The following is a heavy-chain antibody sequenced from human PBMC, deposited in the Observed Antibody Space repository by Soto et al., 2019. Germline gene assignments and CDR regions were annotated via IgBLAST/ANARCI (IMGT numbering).Heavy chain of an antibody. J-gene: IGHJ3*02. D-gene: IGHD3-16*01. V-gene: IGHV4-34*01. Sequence: SETLSLTCVVSGGSFSTYYYSWIRQSPGKGLECIGEINHNGNNNYSPSLKSRVTMSLDTSKNQFSLKLTSVTAADTAVYYCARGGSNDWQVAFDIWGQGTMVTVSS. CDR2: INHNGNN. CDR3: ARGGSNDWQVAFDI. CDR1: GGSFSTYY.